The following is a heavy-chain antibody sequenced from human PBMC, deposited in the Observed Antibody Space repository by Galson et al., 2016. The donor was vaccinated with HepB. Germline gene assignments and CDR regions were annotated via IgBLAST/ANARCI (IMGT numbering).Heavy chain of an antibody. J-gene: IGHJ3*01. V-gene: IGHV3-33*08. CDR3: AGSGYENAFDY. D-gene: IGHD3-3*01. CDR2: IWYDGSKQ. Sequence: SLRLSCAASGFTFSSYAVHWVRQAPGKGLEWVALIWYDGSKQYYADSVKGRFTISRDNSRNTLYLQMDALRAEDTAVFFCAGSGYENAFDYWGRGTRVTVSA. CDR1: GFTFSSYA.